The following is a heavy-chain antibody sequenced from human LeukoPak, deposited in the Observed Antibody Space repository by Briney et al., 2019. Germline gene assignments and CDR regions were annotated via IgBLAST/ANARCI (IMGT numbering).Heavy chain of an antibody. V-gene: IGHV3-30*02. D-gene: IGHD2-15*01. CDR2: IRFDGSNVGSNV. CDR1: GFTFSTYG. Sequence: GGSLRLSCATSGFTFSTYGMHWVRQAPGKGLEWVAFIRFDGSNVGSNVYYADSVKGRFTISRDNSKNTLYLQMNSLRAEDTALYHCARDFRDDPIAATPPWFDPWGQGTLVTVSS. CDR3: ARDFRDDPIAATPPWFDP. J-gene: IGHJ5*02.